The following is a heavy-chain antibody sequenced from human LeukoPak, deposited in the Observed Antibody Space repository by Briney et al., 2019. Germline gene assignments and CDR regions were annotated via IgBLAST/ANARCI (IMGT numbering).Heavy chain of an antibody. Sequence: NPGGSLRLSCAASGFTFSNAWMSWVRQAPGKGLEWVGRIKSKTDGGTTDYAAPVKGRFTISRDDSKNTLYLQMNSLKTEDTAVYYCTTENHSSSWLRDAFDIWGQGTMVTVSS. J-gene: IGHJ3*02. D-gene: IGHD6-13*01. V-gene: IGHV3-15*01. CDR2: IKSKTDGGTT. CDR1: GFTFSNAW. CDR3: TTENHSSSWLRDAFDI.